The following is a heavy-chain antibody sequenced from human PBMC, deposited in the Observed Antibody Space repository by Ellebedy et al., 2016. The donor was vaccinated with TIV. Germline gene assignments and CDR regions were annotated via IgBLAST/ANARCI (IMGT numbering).Heavy chain of an antibody. CDR1: GNTFTSYY. CDR2: INPSSGST. Sequence: ASVKVSCKASGNTFTSYYFHWVRQAPGQGLEWMGIINPSSGSTTYAQKLQGRVTMTRDTSTSTVYMELSSLRSEDTAMYYCARVGELHDALDIWGQGTMVTVSS. CDR3: ARVGELHDALDI. D-gene: IGHD3-16*01. J-gene: IGHJ3*02. V-gene: IGHV1-46*04.